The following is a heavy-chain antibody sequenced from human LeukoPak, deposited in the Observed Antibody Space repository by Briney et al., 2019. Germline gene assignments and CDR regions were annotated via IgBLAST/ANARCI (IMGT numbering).Heavy chain of an antibody. J-gene: IGHJ6*02. CDR2: IYYSGST. CDR3: ARDGFETRMIAARPVYYYYGMDV. CDR1: GGSISSGGYY. D-gene: IGHD6-6*01. Sequence: PSETLSLTCTVSGGSISSGGYYWSWIRQHPGKGLEWIGYIYYSGSTNYNPSLKSRVPIPVDTSEHQFSLKLSSVTAADTAVYDCARDGFETRMIAARPVYYYYGMDVWGQGTTVTVSS. V-gene: IGHV4-61*08.